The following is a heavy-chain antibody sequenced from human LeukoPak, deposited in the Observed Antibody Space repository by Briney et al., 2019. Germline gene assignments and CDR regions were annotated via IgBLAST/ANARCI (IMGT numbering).Heavy chain of an antibody. J-gene: IGHJ4*02. Sequence: SETLSLTCTVSGGSISSSSYYWGWIRQPPGKGLEWIGSIYYSGSTYYNPSLKSRVTISVDTSKNQFSLKLSSVTAADTAVYYCAEITMIVVGWGQGTLVTVSS. D-gene: IGHD3-22*01. V-gene: IGHV4-39*07. CDR2: IYYSGST. CDR1: GGSISSSSYY. CDR3: AEITMIVVG.